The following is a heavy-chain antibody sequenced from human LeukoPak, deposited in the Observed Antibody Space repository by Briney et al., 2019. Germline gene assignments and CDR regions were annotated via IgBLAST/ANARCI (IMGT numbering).Heavy chain of an antibody. CDR1: GGSFSGYY. J-gene: IGHJ4*02. D-gene: IGHD3-16*01. Sequence: SGTLSLTCAVYGGSFSGYYWSWIRQPPGKGLEWIGEINHSGSTNNNPSLKSRVTISVDTSKNHFSLKLSSVTAADTAVYYCARGRWAAKYWGQGTLVTVSS. V-gene: IGHV4-34*01. CDR2: INHSGST. CDR3: ARGRWAAKY.